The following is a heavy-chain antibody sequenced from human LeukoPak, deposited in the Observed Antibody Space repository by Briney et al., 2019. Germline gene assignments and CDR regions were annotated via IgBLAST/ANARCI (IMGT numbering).Heavy chain of an antibody. CDR3: ARHTSDAFDI. CDR2: VYYSGST. Sequence: SETLSLTCSVSGVSISNYYWSWIRRPPGKGLEWIGYVYYSGSTYYNPSLKSRVTISVDTSKNQFSLKLSSVTAADTAVYYCARHTSDAFDIWGQGTMVTVSS. V-gene: IGHV4-59*04. D-gene: IGHD3-3*01. CDR1: GVSISNYY. J-gene: IGHJ3*02.